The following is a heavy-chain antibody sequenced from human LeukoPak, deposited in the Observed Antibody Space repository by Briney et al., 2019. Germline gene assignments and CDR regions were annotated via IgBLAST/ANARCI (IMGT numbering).Heavy chain of an antibody. Sequence: GASVKVSCKASGYTFTSYDSNWVRQATGQRLDWMGWMNPNSGNTGYAQNFQGRVTMTRNTSISTAYMELSSLRSEDTAVYYCARGASFGGSGSSYFDYWGQGTLVTVSS. CDR2: MNPNSGNT. J-gene: IGHJ4*02. D-gene: IGHD3-10*01. CDR1: GYTFTSYD. CDR3: ARGASFGGSGSSYFDY. V-gene: IGHV1-8*01.